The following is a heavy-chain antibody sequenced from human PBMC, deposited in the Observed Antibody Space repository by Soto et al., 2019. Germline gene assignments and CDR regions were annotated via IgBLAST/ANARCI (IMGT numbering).Heavy chain of an antibody. D-gene: IGHD3-22*01. CDR1: GFTFSSYA. J-gene: IGHJ5*02. Sequence: GGSLRLSCAASGFTFSSYAMSWVRQAPGKGLEWVSAISGSGGSTYYADSVKGRFTISRDNSKNTLYLQMNSLRAEDTAVYYCAKDFVPLRWYYYDSSGRAWGQGTLVTVSS. CDR2: ISGSGGST. CDR3: AKDFVPLRWYYYDSSGRA. V-gene: IGHV3-23*01.